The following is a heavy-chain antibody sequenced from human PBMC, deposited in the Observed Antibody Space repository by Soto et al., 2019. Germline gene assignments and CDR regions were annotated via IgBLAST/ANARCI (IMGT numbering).Heavy chain of an antibody. Sequence: GGSLRLSCAASGFTSSNHWMHWVRQAPGKGLVWVSRIKSDGSSTSYADSVKGRFTISRDNAKNTLDLQMHGLRAEDMAVYYCARSVRSGSFPYYYYAMDVWGQGTTVTVSS. D-gene: IGHD3-10*01. CDR1: GFTSSNHW. V-gene: IGHV3-74*01. J-gene: IGHJ6*02. CDR3: ARSVRSGSFPYYYYAMDV. CDR2: IKSDGSST.